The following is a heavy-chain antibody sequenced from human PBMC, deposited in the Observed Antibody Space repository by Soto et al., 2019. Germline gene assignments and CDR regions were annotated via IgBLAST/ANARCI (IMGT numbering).Heavy chain of an antibody. J-gene: IGHJ5*01. Sequence: QVHLVESGGGVVQPGRSLRLSCAASGFTFSSYGMHWVRQAPGKGLEWVALISYDGSKTFYAESVKGRFTISRDNSMNTLYLQMHSLRPADTALYYCVRATIAVTQAWLDSWGQGALVTVSS. V-gene: IGHV3-30*03. D-gene: IGHD6-19*01. CDR2: ISYDGSKT. CDR1: GFTFSSYG. CDR3: VRATIAVTQAWLDS.